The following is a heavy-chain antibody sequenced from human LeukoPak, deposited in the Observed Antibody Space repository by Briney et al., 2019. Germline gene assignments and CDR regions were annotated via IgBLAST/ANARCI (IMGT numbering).Heavy chain of an antibody. CDR3: ARVSSSWARNWFDP. CDR2: IDPNSGGR. D-gene: IGHD6-13*01. CDR1: GYTFTGYH. J-gene: IGHJ5*02. Sequence: AASVKVSCKTSGYTFTGYHVHWVRQAPGQGLEWMGWIDPNSGGRNFAQKFQGRVTMTKDTSLTTAYMELTSLTSDDTAVYYCARVSSSWARNWFDPWGQGTLVTVSS. V-gene: IGHV1-2*02.